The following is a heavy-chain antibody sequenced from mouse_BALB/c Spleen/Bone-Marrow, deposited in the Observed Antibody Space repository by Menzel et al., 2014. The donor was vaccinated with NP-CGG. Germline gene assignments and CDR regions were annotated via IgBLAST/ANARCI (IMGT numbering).Heavy chain of an antibody. Sequence: EVRLVESGGGLVQPGGSLKLSCAASGFDFSRYWMSWVRQAPGKGLEWIGEINPHGSTINYTPSLKDKFIISRDNAKNTLYLQMSKVRSEDTALYYCARQGYFGRSDYWGQGTTLTVSS. V-gene: IGHV4-1*02. CDR3: ARQGYFGRSDY. D-gene: IGHD1-1*01. CDR2: INPHGSTI. J-gene: IGHJ2*01. CDR1: GFDFSRYW.